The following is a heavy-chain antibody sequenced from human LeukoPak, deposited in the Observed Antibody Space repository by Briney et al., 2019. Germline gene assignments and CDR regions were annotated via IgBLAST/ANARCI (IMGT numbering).Heavy chain of an antibody. Sequence: PGRSLRLSCAASGFTFSSYAMHWVRQAPGKGLEWVAVISYDGSNKYCADSVKGRFSISRDNFKTTLYLQMNSLRAEDTAVYYCARDLQDIVVVPAAPYYYYGMDVWGQGTTVTVSS. D-gene: IGHD2-2*01. V-gene: IGHV3-30-3*01. CDR2: ISYDGSNK. CDR3: ARDLQDIVVVPAAPYYYYGMDV. CDR1: GFTFSSYA. J-gene: IGHJ6*02.